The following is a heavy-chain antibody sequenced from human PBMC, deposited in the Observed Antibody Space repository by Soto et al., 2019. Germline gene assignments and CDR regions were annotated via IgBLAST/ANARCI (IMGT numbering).Heavy chain of an antibody. CDR1: GGSFSGYY. CDR2: INHSGST. CDR3: ARGGEYYGDYGFLDYGMDV. V-gene: IGHV4-34*01. D-gene: IGHD4-17*01. J-gene: IGHJ6*02. Sequence: SETLSLTCAVYGGSFSGYYWSWIRQPPGKGLEWIGEINHSGSTNYNPSLKSRVTISVDTSKDQFSLKLSSVTAADTAVYYCARGGEYYGDYGFLDYGMDVWGQGTMVT.